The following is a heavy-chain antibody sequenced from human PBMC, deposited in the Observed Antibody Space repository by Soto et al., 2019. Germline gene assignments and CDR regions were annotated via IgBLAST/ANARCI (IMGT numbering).Heavy chain of an antibody. Sequence: GGSLRLSCAASGFTSSSNWMHWVRQAPGKGLEWVSYISSSSSTIYYADSVKGRFTISRDNAKNSLYLQMNSLRDEDTAVYYCGYCTSYYYYGMDVWGQGTTVTVSS. V-gene: IGHV3-48*02. J-gene: IGHJ6*02. CDR1: GFTSSSNW. CDR3: GYCTSYYYYGMDV. D-gene: IGHD2-8*01. CDR2: ISSSSSTI.